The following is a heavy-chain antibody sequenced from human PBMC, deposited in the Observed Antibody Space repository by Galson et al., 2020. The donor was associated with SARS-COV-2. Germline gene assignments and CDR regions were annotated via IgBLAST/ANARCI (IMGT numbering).Heavy chain of an antibody. V-gene: IGHV3-7*03. CDR3: ARDAYCSGGSCYFPGFDY. Sequence: SCAASGFTFSSYWMSWVRQAPGKGLEWVANIKQDGSEKYYVDSVKGRFTISRDNAKNSLYLQMNSLRAEDTAVYYCARDAYCSGGSCYFPGFDYWGQGTLVTVSS. CDR1: GFTFSSYW. J-gene: IGHJ4*02. CDR2: IKQDGSEK. D-gene: IGHD2-15*01.